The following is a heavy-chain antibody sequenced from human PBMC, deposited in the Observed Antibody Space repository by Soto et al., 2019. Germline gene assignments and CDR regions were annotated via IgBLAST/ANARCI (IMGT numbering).Heavy chain of an antibody. V-gene: IGHV3-21*04. D-gene: IGHD1-26*01. J-gene: IGHJ4*02. Sequence: GGSLRLSCTASGFTFNTFTMNWVRQAPGKGLEWVSSITATSFDISHAASVRGRFATSRDNAQKSLYLKMNSLRAEDTALYYCAKDLGGVGANGGFDYWGQGT. CDR2: ITATSFDI. CDR1: GFTFNTFT. CDR3: AKDLGGVGANGGFDY.